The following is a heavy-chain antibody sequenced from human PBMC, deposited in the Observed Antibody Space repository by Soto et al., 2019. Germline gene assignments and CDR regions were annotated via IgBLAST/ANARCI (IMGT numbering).Heavy chain of an antibody. CDR2: MNPASGNT. Sequence: QVQLVQSGAEVKKPGDSVKVSCKASGDTFNTNDFNWVRQATGQGLEWMGWMNPASGNTGFAQKSQGRVPLTLDTSTSIAYMELSSLTTEDTAMYYCTRGISDSWGQGTLVTVSS. CDR3: TRGISDS. D-gene: IGHD3-3*02. V-gene: IGHV1-8*01. CDR1: GDTFNTND. J-gene: IGHJ4*02.